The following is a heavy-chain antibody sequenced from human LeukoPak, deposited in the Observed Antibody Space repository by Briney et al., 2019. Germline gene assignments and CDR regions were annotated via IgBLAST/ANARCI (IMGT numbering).Heavy chain of an antibody. CDR2: IIPILGIA. J-gene: IGHJ4*02. D-gene: IGHD3-10*01. CDR3: ARDLLLWFGETYYFDY. CDR1: GGTFSSYA. V-gene: IGHV1-69*04. Sequence: VKVSCKASGGTFSSYAISWVRQAPGQGLEWMGRIIPILGIANYAQKFQGRVTITADKSTSTAYMELSSLRSEDTAVYYCARDLLLWFGETYYFDYWGQGTLVTVSS.